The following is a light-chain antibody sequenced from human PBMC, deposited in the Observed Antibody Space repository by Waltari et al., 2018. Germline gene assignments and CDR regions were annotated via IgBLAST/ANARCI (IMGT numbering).Light chain of an antibody. V-gene: IGKV3-15*01. J-gene: IGKJ2*01. CDR3: QQYNNWPYT. Sequence: EVVMTQSPATLSVSPGERATLSCRASQSVSSNLAWYQQKPGQAPRLLIYGASTTATGIPARFSGSGSGREFTLTISSLQSEDFAVYYCQQYNNWPYTFGQGTKLDIK. CDR2: GAS. CDR1: QSVSSN.